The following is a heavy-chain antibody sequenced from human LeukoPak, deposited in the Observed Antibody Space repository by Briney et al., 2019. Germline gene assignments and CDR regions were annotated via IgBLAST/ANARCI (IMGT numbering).Heavy chain of an antibody. Sequence: SQTLSLTCTVSGGSISSGGYYWSWIRQHPGKGLEWIGYIYYSGSTYCNPSLKSRVTISVDTSKNQFSLKLSSVTAADTAVYYCAREGAYCGGDCYPDYWGQGTLVTVSS. J-gene: IGHJ4*02. CDR1: GGSISSGGYY. CDR2: IYYSGST. V-gene: IGHV4-31*03. CDR3: AREGAYCGGDCYPDY. D-gene: IGHD2-21*02.